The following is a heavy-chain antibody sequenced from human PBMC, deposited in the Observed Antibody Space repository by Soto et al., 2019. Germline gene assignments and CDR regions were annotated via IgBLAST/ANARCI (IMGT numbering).Heavy chain of an antibody. CDR2: ISYDGSNK. D-gene: IGHD3-16*01. CDR1: GFTFSSYA. Sequence: QVQLVESGGGVVQPGRSLRLSCAASGFTFSSYAMHWVRQAPGKGLEWVAVISYDGSNKYYADSVKGRFTISRDNSKNTLYLQMNGLRAEDTAVYYGARRRGGGVPFDYWGQGTLVTVSS. V-gene: IGHV3-30-3*01. J-gene: IGHJ4*02. CDR3: ARRRGGGVPFDY.